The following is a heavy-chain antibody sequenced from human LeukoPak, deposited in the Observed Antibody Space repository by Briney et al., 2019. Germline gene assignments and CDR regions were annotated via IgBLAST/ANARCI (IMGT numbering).Heavy chain of an antibody. V-gene: IGHV4-34*01. D-gene: IGHD2-2*01. Sequence: SETLSLTCAVYGGSFSGYYWSWIRQPPGKGLEWIGEINHSGSTNYNPSLKSRVTISVDTSKNQFSLKLSSVTAADTAVYYCARGERYCSSTSCHATFDYWGQGTLVTVSS. CDR1: GGSFSGYY. CDR2: INHSGST. J-gene: IGHJ4*02. CDR3: ARGERYCSSTSCHATFDY.